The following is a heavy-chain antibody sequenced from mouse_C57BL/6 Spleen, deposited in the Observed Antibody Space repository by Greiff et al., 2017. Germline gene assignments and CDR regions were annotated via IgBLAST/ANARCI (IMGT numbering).Heavy chain of an antibody. CDR3: ARLDYTDY. CDR2: INPSTGGT. CDR1: GYSFTGYY. Sequence: EVQLQQSGPELVKPGASVKISCKASGYSFTGYYMHWVKQSSEKSLEWIGEINPSTGGTSYNQKFKGKATLTVDKSSSTAYMQLKSLTSEDSAVYYCARLDYTDYWGQGTTLTVSS. J-gene: IGHJ2*01. D-gene: IGHD2-12*01. V-gene: IGHV1-43*01.